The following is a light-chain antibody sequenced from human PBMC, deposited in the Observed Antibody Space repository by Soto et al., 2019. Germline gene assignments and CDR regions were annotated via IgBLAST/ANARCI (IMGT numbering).Light chain of an antibody. CDR2: WAS. CDR1: QSVLYSSNNKNY. V-gene: IGKV4-1*01. Sequence: DIVMPQSPDSLAVSLGERATINCKSSQSVLYSSNNKNYLAWYQQKPGQPPKLLIYWASTRESGVPDRFRGSGSGTDFTLTISSLQAEDVAVYYCQQYYSTPITFGQGTRLEI. J-gene: IGKJ5*01. CDR3: QQYYSTPIT.